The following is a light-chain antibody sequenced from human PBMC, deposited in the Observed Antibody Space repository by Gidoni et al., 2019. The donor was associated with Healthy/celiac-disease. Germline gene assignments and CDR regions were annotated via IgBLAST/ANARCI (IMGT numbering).Light chain of an antibody. J-gene: IGKJ1*01. CDR3: QQYGSSPGT. V-gene: IGKV3-20*01. CDR1: QSVSISY. Sequence: ELVLTQSPGTLSLSPGERATLSCRASQSVSISYLAWYQQKPGQAPRLLIYGASRRATGIPDRFSGSGSGTDFTLTISRLEPEDFAVYYCQQYGSSPGTFGQGTKVEIK. CDR2: GAS.